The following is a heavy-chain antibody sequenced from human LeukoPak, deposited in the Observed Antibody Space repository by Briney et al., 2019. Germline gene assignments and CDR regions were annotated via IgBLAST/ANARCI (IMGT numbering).Heavy chain of an antibody. Sequence: ASVKVSCKASGYTFTGYYMHWVRQAPGQGLEWMGWINPNSGGTNYAQKFQGGVTMTRDTSISTAYMELSRLRSDDTAVYYCARELWSGYGNFDYWGQGTLVTVSS. J-gene: IGHJ4*02. D-gene: IGHD5-12*01. CDR1: GYTFTGYY. CDR3: ARELWSGYGNFDY. CDR2: INPNSGGT. V-gene: IGHV1-2*02.